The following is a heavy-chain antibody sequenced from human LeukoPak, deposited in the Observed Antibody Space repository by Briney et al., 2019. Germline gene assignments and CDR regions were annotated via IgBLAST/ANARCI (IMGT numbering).Heavy chain of an antibody. D-gene: IGHD3-22*01. V-gene: IGHV1-46*01. CDR3: ARSDRFTHWFDP. J-gene: IGHJ5*02. CDR2: INPSGGST. CDR1: GYTFTSYY. Sequence: GASVKVSCKASGYTFTSYYMHWVRQAPGQGLEGMGIINPSGGSTSYAQKFQGRVTMTRDTSTSTVYMELSSLRSEDTAVYYCARSDRFTHWFDPWGQGTLVTVSS.